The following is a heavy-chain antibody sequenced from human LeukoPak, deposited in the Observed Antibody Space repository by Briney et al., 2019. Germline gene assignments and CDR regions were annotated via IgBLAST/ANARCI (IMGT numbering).Heavy chain of an antibody. Sequence: GGSLRLSCAASGFTFSSYGMHWVRQAPGKGLEWVAFIRYDGSNKYYGDSVKGRFTISRDNSKNTLYLQMNSLRAEDTAVYYCAKDHSNGYHLDYWGQGTLVTVSS. V-gene: IGHV3-30*02. CDR2: IRYDGSNK. CDR1: GFTFSSYG. J-gene: IGHJ4*02. D-gene: IGHD5-24*01. CDR3: AKDHSNGYHLDY.